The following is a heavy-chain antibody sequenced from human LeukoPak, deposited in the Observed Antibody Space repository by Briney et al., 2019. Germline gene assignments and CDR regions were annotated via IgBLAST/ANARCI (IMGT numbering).Heavy chain of an antibody. J-gene: IGHJ4*02. V-gene: IGHV1-46*01. D-gene: IGHD4-17*01. CDR2: INPSGGST. CDR3: ARVGLYGDYGLDY. Sequence: ASVKFSCKACGYTFASYYMHWVRQGPGQGLEWMGIINPSGGSTSYAQKFQGRVTMTRDTSTSTVYMELSSLRSEDTAVYYCARVGLYGDYGLDYWGQGTLVTVSS. CDR1: GYTFASYY.